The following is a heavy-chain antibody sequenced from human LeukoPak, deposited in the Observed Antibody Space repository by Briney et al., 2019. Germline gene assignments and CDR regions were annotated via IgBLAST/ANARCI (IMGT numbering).Heavy chain of an antibody. V-gene: IGHV3-33*01. Sequence: GGSLRLSCAASGFTFSSYGMHWVRQAPGKGLEWVAVIWYDGSNKYYADSVKGRFTISRDNSKNTLYLQMNSLRAEDTAVYYCARGGEGITGELYYFDYWGQGTLVTVSS. CDR2: IWYDGSNK. CDR1: GFTFSSYG. CDR3: ARGGEGITGELYYFDY. J-gene: IGHJ4*02. D-gene: IGHD2-8*02.